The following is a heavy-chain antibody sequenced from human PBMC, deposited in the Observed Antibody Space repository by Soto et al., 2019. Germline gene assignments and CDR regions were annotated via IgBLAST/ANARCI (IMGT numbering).Heavy chain of an antibody. Sequence: QVQLQQWGAGLLKPSETLSLTCAVYGGSLSSYYWSWVRHLPGKGLEWIGDIKHSGSTNYNPSLKSRVTISRDPSKNHFSLKLTSGTAADAAVYDCARSLPIVDFWGQGTRVTVSS. J-gene: IGHJ4*02. CDR1: GGSLSSYY. CDR2: IKHSGST. V-gene: IGHV4-34*01. CDR3: ARSLPIVDF.